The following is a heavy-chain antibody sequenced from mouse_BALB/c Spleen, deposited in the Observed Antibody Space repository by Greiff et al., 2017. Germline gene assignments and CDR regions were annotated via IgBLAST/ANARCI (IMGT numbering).Heavy chain of an antibody. CDR3: ARHGGRATFYAMDY. CDR1: GFAFSSYD. CDR2: ISSGGGST. V-gene: IGHV5-12-1*01. Sequence: EVQLVESGGGLVKPGGSLKLSCAASGFAFSSYDMSWVRQTPEKRLEWVAYISSGGGSTYYPDTVKGRFTISRDNAKNTLYLQMSSLKSEDTAMYYCARHGGRATFYAMDYWGQGTSVTVSS. D-gene: IGHD3-1*01. J-gene: IGHJ4*01.